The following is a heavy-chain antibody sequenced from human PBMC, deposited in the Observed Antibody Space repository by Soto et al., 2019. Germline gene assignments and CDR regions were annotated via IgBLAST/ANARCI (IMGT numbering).Heavy chain of an antibody. V-gene: IGHV3-23*01. Sequence: GGSLRLSCAASGFTFSSYAMSWVRRAPGKGLEWVSAISGSGGSTYYADSVKGRFTISRDNSKNTLYLQMNSLRAEDTAVYYCAKANYYDSSGYYHWGQGTLVTVSS. J-gene: IGHJ5*02. CDR1: GFTFSSYA. CDR3: AKANYYDSSGYYH. D-gene: IGHD3-22*01. CDR2: ISGSGGST.